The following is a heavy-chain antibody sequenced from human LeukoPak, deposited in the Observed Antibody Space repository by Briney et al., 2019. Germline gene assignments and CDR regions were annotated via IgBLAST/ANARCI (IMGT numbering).Heavy chain of an antibody. J-gene: IGHJ6*03. V-gene: IGHV3-48*01. CDR1: GFTFSSYS. Sequence: GGSLRLSCAASGFTFSSYSMNWVRQAPGKGLEWVSYISSSSSTIYYADSVKGRFTISRDNAKSSLYLQMNSLRAEDTAVYYCAGDDILTGYYSYYYYYYMDVWGKGTTVTVSS. CDR2: ISSSSSTI. D-gene: IGHD3-9*01. CDR3: AGDDILTGYYSYYYYYYMDV.